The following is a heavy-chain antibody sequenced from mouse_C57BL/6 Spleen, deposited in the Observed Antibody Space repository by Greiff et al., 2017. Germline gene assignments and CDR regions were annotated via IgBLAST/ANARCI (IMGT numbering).Heavy chain of an antibody. CDR2: INPSSGYT. J-gene: IGHJ2*01. V-gene: IGHV1-4*01. D-gene: IGHD2-5*01. CDR1: GYTFTSYT. CDR3: ARDYSNYGKVGYFDY. Sequence: QVQLKQSGAELARPGASVKMSCKASGYTFTSYTMHWVKQRPGQGLEWIGYINPSSGYTKYNQKFKDKATLTADKSSSTAYMQLSSLTSEDSAVYYCARDYSNYGKVGYFDYWGQGTTLTVSS.